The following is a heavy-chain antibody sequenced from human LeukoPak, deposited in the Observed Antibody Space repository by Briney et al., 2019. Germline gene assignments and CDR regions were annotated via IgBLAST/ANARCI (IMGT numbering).Heavy chain of an antibody. CDR1: GGSISSYY. J-gene: IGHJ4*02. CDR2: IYYSGST. Sequence: PSEALSLTCTVSGGSISSYYWSWIRQPPGKGLEWIGYIYYSGSTNYNPSLKSRVTISVDTSENQFSLKLSSVTAADTAVYYCARVFDSSGGYDYWGQGTLVTVSS. V-gene: IGHV4-59*01. D-gene: IGHD3-22*01. CDR3: ARVFDSSGGYDY.